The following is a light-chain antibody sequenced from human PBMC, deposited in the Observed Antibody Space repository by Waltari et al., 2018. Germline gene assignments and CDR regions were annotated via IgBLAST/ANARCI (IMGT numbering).Light chain of an antibody. V-gene: IGLV2-8*01. J-gene: IGLJ2*01. CDR3: NSYAGSNSVL. CDR1: RSDVGGFNC. CDR2: DVS. Sequence: QSALTQPPSASGSPGQSVTISCTGTRSDVGGFNCVSWYQQHPGKAPKLMIYDVSKRPPGIPDRFAGSKSGDSAYLTDPGLQAEDEADYYRNSYAGSNSVLFGAGTKLTVL.